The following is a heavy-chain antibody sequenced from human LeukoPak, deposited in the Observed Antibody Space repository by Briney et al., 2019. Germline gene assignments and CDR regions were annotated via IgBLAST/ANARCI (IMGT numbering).Heavy chain of an antibody. CDR1: GFTCSSYG. CDR3: ARDLYSTLLAYYYGMDV. J-gene: IGHJ6*02. Sequence: GGSLRLSCAASGFTCSSYGMHWVRQGPGKGLEWVAVIWYDGSNKYYADSVKGRFTISRDNSKNTLYLQMNSLRAEDTAVYYCARDLYSTLLAYYYGMDVWGQGTTVIVSS. CDR2: IWYDGSNK. V-gene: IGHV3-33*01. D-gene: IGHD6-13*01.